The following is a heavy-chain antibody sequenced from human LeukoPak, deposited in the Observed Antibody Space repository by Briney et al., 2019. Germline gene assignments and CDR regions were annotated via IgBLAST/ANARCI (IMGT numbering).Heavy chain of an antibody. CDR1: GGSISSSSYY. CDR3: ARFKDDSSSWYRGYFDY. J-gene: IGHJ4*02. CDR2: IYYSGST. Sequence: SETLSLTCTVSGGSISSSSYYWGWIRQPPGKGLEWIGSIYYSGSTYYNPSLKSRVTISVDTSKNQFSLKLSSVTAADTAVYYCARFKDDSSSWYRGYFDYWGQGTLVTVSS. V-gene: IGHV4-39*07. D-gene: IGHD6-13*01.